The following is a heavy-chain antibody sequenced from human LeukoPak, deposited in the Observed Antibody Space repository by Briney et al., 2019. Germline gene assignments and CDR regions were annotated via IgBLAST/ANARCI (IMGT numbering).Heavy chain of an antibody. CDR2: INPSDGAT. Sequence: ASVKVSCKASGYTFTMFYIHWVRQAPGQGLEWMGMINPSDGATTYAQRFQGRVTVTRDMSTTTVYMDLRNLRSEDTAVYFCAREPRGGLSGNLGGLFASYYTYYYMDVWGRGTTVTVSS. CDR3: AREPRGGLSGNLGGLFASYYTYYYMDV. CDR1: GYTFTMFY. D-gene: IGHD1-26*01. V-gene: IGHV1-46*01. J-gene: IGHJ6*03.